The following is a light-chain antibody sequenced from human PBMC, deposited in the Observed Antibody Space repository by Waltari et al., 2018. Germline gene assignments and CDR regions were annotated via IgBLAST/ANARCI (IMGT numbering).Light chain of an antibody. Sequence: IVMTQSPATLSVSPGERATLSCRASQSVSSYLGWYQRKPGQAPRLLIYGASPRATGIPARFSGSGSGAEFTLTISSLQSEDFAVYYCQQYNNWPPLFGQGTRLEIK. V-gene: IGKV3-15*01. CDR1: QSVSSY. J-gene: IGKJ5*01. CDR2: GAS. CDR3: QQYNNWPPL.